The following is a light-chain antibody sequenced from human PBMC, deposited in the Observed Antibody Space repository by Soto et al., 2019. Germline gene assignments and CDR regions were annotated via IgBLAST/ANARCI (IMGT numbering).Light chain of an antibody. CDR2: EVS. CDR3: NSYAGSNNWV. Sequence: QSALTQPPSASGSPGQSVTISCTGTSSDVGGYNYVSWYQQHPGKAPKLMIYEVSKWPSGVPDRFSGSKSDNTASLTVSGLQAEDEADYYCNSYAGSNNWVFGGGTKLTVL. V-gene: IGLV2-8*01. J-gene: IGLJ3*02. CDR1: SSDVGGYNY.